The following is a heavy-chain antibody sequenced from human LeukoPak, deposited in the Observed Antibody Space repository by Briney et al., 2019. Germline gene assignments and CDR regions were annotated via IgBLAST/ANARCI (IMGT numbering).Heavy chain of an antibody. CDR2: ISNDGSRK. Sequence: GGSLRLSCAPSGFTFSRHGMHWVRQAPGKGLEWVAIISNDGSRKYYAHSVKGRFTISRDNAKNSVYLGMNSLSAEDTAVYYCSRGGPFGGYWGQGTLVTVSS. V-gene: IGHV3-30*03. CDR3: SRGGPFGGY. J-gene: IGHJ4*02. CDR1: GFTFSRHG. D-gene: IGHD3-16*01.